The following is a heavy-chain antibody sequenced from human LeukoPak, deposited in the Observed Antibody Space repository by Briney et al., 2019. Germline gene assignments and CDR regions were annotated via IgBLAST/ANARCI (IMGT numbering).Heavy chain of an antibody. J-gene: IGHJ6*03. CDR3: ARARYSSSWGGTTHVDYYYYYYMDV. CDR2: ISTYNGNT. D-gene: IGHD6-13*01. CDR1: GYTFTSYG. V-gene: IGHV1-18*01. Sequence: GASVKVSCKASGYTFTSYGISWVRQAPGQGLEWMGWISTYNGNTNYAQKLQGRVTMTTDTSTSTAYMELRSLRSDDTAVYYCARARYSSSWGGTTHVDYYYYYYMDVWGKGTTVTVFS.